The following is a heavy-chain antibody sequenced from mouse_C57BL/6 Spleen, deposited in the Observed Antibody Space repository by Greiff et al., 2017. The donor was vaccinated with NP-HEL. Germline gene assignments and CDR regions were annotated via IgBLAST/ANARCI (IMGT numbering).Heavy chain of an antibody. D-gene: IGHD3-2*02. J-gene: IGHJ3*01. V-gene: IGHV1-54*01. CDR3: ATRQLRPSWFAY. Sequence: VQLQQSGAELVRPGTSVKVSCKASGYAFTNYLIEWVKQRPGQGLEWIGVLNPGSGGTNYHEKFQGKATLTADKSSSTAYMQLSSLTSEDSAVYFCATRQLRPSWFAYWGQGTLVTVSA. CDR2: LNPGSGGT. CDR1: GYAFTNYL.